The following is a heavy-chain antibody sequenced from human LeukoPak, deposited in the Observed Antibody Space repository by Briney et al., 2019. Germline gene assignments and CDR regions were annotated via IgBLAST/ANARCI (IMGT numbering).Heavy chain of an antibody. J-gene: IGHJ4*02. CDR2: ISGSGGST. Sequence: PGGSLRLSCAASGFTFSSYAMSWVRQAPGKGLEWVSAISGSGGSTYYADSVKGRFTISRDNSKNTLYLHMNSLRAEDTAVYYCAKAMVRGVILNFDYWGQGTLVTVSS. V-gene: IGHV3-23*01. CDR1: GFTFSSYA. D-gene: IGHD3-10*01. CDR3: AKAMVRGVILNFDY.